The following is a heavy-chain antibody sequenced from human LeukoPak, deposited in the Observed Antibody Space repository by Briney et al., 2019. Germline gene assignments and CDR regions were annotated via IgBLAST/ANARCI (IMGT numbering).Heavy chain of an antibody. CDR1: GFTFSSYA. CDR2: ISGSGGST. CDR3: ATLGAVAGTEV. Sequence: GGSLRLSCAASGFTFSSYAMSWVRQAAGKGLEWVSAISGSGGSTYFADSVKGRFTISRDNSKNTLYLQMNTLRAGYTAVYDWATLGAVAGTEVWRQGTLVPVSS. J-gene: IGHJ4*02. D-gene: IGHD6-13*01. V-gene: IGHV3-23*01.